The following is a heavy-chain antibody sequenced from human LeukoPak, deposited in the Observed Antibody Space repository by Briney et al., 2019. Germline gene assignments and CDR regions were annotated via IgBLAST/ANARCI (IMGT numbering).Heavy chain of an antibody. Sequence: GGSLRLSCAASGFTFSSYEMNWVRQAPGKGLEWVSYISSSGSTIYYADSVKGRFTISRDNAKNSLYLQMNSLRAEDTAVYYCARGENSGLFDYWGQGTLVTVSS. CDR3: ARGENSGLFDY. V-gene: IGHV3-48*03. CDR1: GFTFSSYE. CDR2: ISSSGSTI. J-gene: IGHJ4*02. D-gene: IGHD3-10*01.